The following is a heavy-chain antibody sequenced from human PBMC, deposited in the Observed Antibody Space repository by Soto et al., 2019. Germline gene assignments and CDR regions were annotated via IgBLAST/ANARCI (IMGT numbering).Heavy chain of an antibody. D-gene: IGHD2-15*01. Sequence: GGSLRLSCAASGFSVTASYMIWVRQAPGKGLEFVSVIWTNGGTLYADSVKGRFILSRDNSMNTVYLQMNSLRVEDTAVYYCARAEVDMPTPWGQGTLVTVSS. V-gene: IGHV3-66*01. CDR1: GFSVTASY. J-gene: IGHJ5*02. CDR2: IWTNGGT. CDR3: ARAEVDMPTP.